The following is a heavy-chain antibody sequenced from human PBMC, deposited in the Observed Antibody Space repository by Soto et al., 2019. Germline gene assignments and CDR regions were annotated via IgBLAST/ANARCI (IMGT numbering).Heavy chain of an antibody. CDR1: GYTFTSYG. V-gene: IGHV1-18*04. D-gene: IGHD4-4*01. CDR2: ISAYNGNT. Sequence: ASVKVSCKASGYTFTSYGISWVRQAPGQGIEWMGWISAYNGNTNYAQKLQGRVTMTTDTSTSTAYMELRSLRPDDTAVYYCARDHEDYSNYDYYCMDLWGQGTTVTVSS. J-gene: IGHJ6*02. CDR3: ARDHEDYSNYDYYCMDL.